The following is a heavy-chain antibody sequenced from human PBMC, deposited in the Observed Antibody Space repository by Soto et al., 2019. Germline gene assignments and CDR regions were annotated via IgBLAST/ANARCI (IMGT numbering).Heavy chain of an antibody. D-gene: IGHD3-9*01. CDR3: ARDARYIGDKYGLDY. CDR1: GFGVTRTY. V-gene: IGHV3-53*01. Sequence: EVQLVESGGGLIQPGGSLRLSCAASGFGVTRTYMTWIRQAPGKGLEWVSVIYRDDKTFYADSVKGRFTISRDNSKNILYLQLTSLSAEDTAIYYCARDARYIGDKYGLDYWGQGSLVTVSS. J-gene: IGHJ4*02. CDR2: IYRDDKT.